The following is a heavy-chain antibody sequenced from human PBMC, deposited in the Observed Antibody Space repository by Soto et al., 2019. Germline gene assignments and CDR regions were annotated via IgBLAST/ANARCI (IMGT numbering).Heavy chain of an antibody. J-gene: IGHJ5*02. CDR3: ARGLSGDYYDSSGYRWFDP. CDR1: GGTFSSYA. D-gene: IGHD3-22*01. V-gene: IGHV1-69*13. Sequence: SVKVSCKASGGTFSSYAISWVRQAPGQGLEWMGGIIPIFGTANYAQKFQGRVTITADESTSTAYMELSSLRSEDTAVYYCARGLSGDYYDSSGYRWFDPWGQGTLVTVSS. CDR2: IIPIFGTA.